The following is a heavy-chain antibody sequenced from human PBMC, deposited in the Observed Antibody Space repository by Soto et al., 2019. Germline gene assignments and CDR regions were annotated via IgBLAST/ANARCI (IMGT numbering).Heavy chain of an antibody. Sequence: QVQLVQSGAEVKKPGASVKVSCEASGYTFTGYYMHWVRQAPGQGLEWMGWINPNSGGTNYAQKFQGWVTMTRDTSISTAYMELSRLRSDDTAVYYCARATVTTNEDFDYWGQGTLVTVSS. CDR3: ARATVTTNEDFDY. V-gene: IGHV1-2*04. D-gene: IGHD4-17*01. CDR1: GYTFTGYY. J-gene: IGHJ4*02. CDR2: INPNSGGT.